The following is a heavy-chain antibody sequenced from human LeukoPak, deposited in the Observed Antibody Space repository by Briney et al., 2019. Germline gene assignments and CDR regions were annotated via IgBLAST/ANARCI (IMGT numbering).Heavy chain of an antibody. V-gene: IGHV3-48*01. CDR1: GFTFSSYS. J-gene: IGHJ4*02. CDR2: ISSSSSTI. CDR3: ARDGGIVVIPAATYFDY. D-gene: IGHD2-2*01. Sequence: GGSLRLSCAASGFTFSSYSMNWVRQAPGKGLEWVSYISSSSSTIYYADSVKGRFTISRDNAKNSLYLQMHSLRAEDTAVYYCARDGGIVVIPAATYFDYWGQGTLVTVSS.